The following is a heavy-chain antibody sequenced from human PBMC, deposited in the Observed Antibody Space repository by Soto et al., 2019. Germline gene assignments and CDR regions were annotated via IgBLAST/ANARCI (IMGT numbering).Heavy chain of an antibody. V-gene: IGHV5-51*01. CDR1: GDSFTVFW. J-gene: IGHJ4*02. CDR2: IYPRDSDT. D-gene: IGHD6-19*01. Sequence: GESLKISCKVSGDSFTVFWIGWVRQMPGKGLEWLGSIYPRDSDTRYSPSFQGQVTISADKSLSTAYLQWNSLQASDTAIYYCARQHPLDSRVWFTWGQGTLVTVSS. CDR3: ARQHPLDSRVWFT.